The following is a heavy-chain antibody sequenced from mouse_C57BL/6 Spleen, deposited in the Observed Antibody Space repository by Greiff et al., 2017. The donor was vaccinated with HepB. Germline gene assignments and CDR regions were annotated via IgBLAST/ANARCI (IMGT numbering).Heavy chain of an antibody. CDR1: GFTFSDYG. D-gene: IGHD4-1*01. Sequence: EVQVVESGGGLVKPGGSLKLSCAASGFTFSDYGMHWVRQAPEKGLEWVAYISSGSSTIYYADTVKGRFTISRDNAKNTLFLQMTSLRSEDTAMYYCARTWDPAWFAYWGQGTLVTVSA. J-gene: IGHJ3*01. V-gene: IGHV5-17*01. CDR3: ARTWDPAWFAY. CDR2: ISSGSSTI.